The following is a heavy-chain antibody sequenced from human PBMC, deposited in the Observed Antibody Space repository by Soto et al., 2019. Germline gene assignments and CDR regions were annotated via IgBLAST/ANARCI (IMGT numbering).Heavy chain of an antibody. CDR3: ARGPESDYYDSSGYGLFDY. V-gene: IGHV4-30-2*01. J-gene: IGHJ4*02. Sequence: PSETLSLTCAVSGGSISSGGYSWSWIRQPPGKGLELIGYIYHSGSTYYNPSLKSRVTISVDRSKNQFSLKLSSVTAADTAVYYCARGPESDYYDSSGYGLFDYWGQGTLVTVSS. CDR2: IYHSGST. D-gene: IGHD3-22*01. CDR1: GGSISSGGYS.